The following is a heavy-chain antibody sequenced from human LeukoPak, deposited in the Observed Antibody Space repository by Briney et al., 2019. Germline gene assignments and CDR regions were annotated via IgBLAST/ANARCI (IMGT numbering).Heavy chain of an antibody. V-gene: IGHV3-21*01. J-gene: IGHJ4*02. CDR1: GFTFSSYS. CDR2: ISSSSSYI. CDR3: ARDSSRYDSAGFVY. Sequence: GGSLRLSCATSGFTFSSYSMNWIRQAPGKGLQWVSSISSSSSYIYYAPSVSSRYTISRDHAQVSLYLQINSLRAHGTAVYYCARDSSRYDSAGFVYWGQGTLVTVS. D-gene: IGHD3-22*01.